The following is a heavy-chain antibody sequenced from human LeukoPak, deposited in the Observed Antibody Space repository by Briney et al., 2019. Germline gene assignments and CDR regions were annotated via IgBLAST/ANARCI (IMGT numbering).Heavy chain of an antibody. CDR3: ARGGYDSSGYYLTIYFDY. Sequence: SETLSLTCTVSGGSISSSSYYWGWIRQPPGKGLEWIGSIYYSGSTYYNPSLKSRVTISVDTSKNQFSLKLSSVTAADTAVYYCARGGYDSSGYYLTIYFDYWGQGTLVTVSS. CDR2: IYYSGST. D-gene: IGHD3-22*01. CDR1: GGSISSSSYY. V-gene: IGHV4-39*07. J-gene: IGHJ4*02.